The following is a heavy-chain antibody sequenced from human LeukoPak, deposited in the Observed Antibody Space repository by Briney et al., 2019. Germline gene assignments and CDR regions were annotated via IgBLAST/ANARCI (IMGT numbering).Heavy chain of an antibody. CDR3: AKELAAYCGGDCYSGFDY. CDR1: GFTFSSYG. CDR2: IWYDGSNK. J-gene: IGHJ4*02. V-gene: IGHV3-33*06. D-gene: IGHD2-21*02. Sequence: GGSLRLSCAASGFTFSSYGMHWVRQAPGKGLECVAVIWYDGSNKYYADSVKGRFTISRDNSKNTLYLQMSSLRAENTAVYYCAKELAAYCGGDCYSGFDYWGQGTLVTVSS.